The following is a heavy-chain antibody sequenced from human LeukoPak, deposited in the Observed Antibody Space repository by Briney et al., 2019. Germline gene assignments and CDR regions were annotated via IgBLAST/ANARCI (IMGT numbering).Heavy chain of an antibody. V-gene: IGHV3-30*02. D-gene: IGHD6-19*01. J-gene: IGHJ4*02. CDR3: AKMSEAFGEQARIAVFLLNYFDY. Sequence: GGSLRLSCAAYGFTFSSYGMHWVRQAPGKGLEWVAFIRYDGSNKYYADSVKGRFTISRDNSKNTLYLQMNSLRAEDTAVYYCAKMSEAFGEQARIAVFLLNYFDYWGQGTLVTVSS. CDR2: IRYDGSNK. CDR1: GFTFSSYG.